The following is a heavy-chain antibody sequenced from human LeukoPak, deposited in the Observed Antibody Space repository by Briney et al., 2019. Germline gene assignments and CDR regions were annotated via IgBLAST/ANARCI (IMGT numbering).Heavy chain of an antibody. CDR2: MNPNSGNT. CDR3: ARGRLAVAGTYYYYGMDV. Sequence: GASVKVSCKASGYTFTSYDINWVRQATRQGLEWMGWMNPNSGNTGYAQKFQGRVTMTRNTSISTAYMELSSLRSEDTAVYYCARGRLAVAGTYYYYGMDVWGQGTTVTVSS. V-gene: IGHV1-8*01. D-gene: IGHD6-19*01. CDR1: GYTFTSYD. J-gene: IGHJ6*02.